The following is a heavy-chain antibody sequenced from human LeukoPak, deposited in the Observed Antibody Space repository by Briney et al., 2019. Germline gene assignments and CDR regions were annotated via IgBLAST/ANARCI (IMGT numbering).Heavy chain of an antibody. CDR2: IRYDGSNE. V-gene: IGHV3-30*02. CDR3: ARRDIVVVVSASDY. J-gene: IGHJ4*02. D-gene: IGHD2-15*01. CDR1: GFTFSSYG. Sequence: GGSLRLSCAASGFTFSSYGMHWVRQAPGKGLEWVSFIRYDGSNEYYAASVKGRFTISRDNSKNTLYLQMNSLRVDDTAVYYCARRDIVVVVSASDYWGQGTLVTVSS.